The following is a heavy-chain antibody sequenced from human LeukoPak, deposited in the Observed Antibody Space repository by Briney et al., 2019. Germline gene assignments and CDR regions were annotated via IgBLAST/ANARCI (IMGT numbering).Heavy chain of an antibody. D-gene: IGHD6-6*01. Sequence: ASVKVSCKVSGYTLTELSMHWVRQAPGKGLEWMGGFDPEDAETIYAQKFQGRVTMTEDTSTDTAYMELSSLRSEDTAVYYCATVPYGSSSGAFDYWGQGTLVTVSS. CDR3: ATVPYGSSSGAFDY. CDR2: FDPEDAET. V-gene: IGHV1-24*01. CDR1: GYTLTELS. J-gene: IGHJ4*02.